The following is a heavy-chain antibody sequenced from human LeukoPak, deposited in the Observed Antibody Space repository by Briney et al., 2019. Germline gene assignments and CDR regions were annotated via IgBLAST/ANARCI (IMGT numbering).Heavy chain of an antibody. V-gene: IGHV4-39*07. CDR1: GGSISSSSYY. CDR2: IYYSGST. CDR3: ARDEYSYGYLFDY. D-gene: IGHD5-18*01. Sequence: SETLSLTCTVSGGSISSSSYYWGWIRQPPGKGLEWIGSIYYSGSTYYNPSLKSRVTISVDTSKNQFSLKLSSVTAADTAVYYCARDEYSYGYLFDYWGQGTLVTVSS. J-gene: IGHJ4*02.